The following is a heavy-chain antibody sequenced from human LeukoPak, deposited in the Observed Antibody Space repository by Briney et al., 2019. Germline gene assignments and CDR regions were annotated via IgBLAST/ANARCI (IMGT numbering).Heavy chain of an antibody. Sequence: GESLKISCEASGYSFTIYWIGWVRQMPGKGLEWMGIIYPGDSDTRYSPSFQGQVTISADKSTNTAYLQWSSLKASDTAMYYCARVGAAVVGKFDYWGQGTLVIVSS. D-gene: IGHD6-19*01. CDR3: ARVGAAVVGKFDY. CDR2: IYPGDSDT. CDR1: GYSFTIYW. J-gene: IGHJ4*02. V-gene: IGHV5-51*01.